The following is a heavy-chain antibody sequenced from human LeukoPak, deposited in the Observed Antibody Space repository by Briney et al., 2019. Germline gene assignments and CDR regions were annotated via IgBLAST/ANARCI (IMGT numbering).Heavy chain of an antibody. V-gene: IGHV3-33*01. CDR1: GFTFSSYG. CDR3: ARDGYYYDSSGPDY. CDR2: IWYDGSNK. J-gene: IGHJ4*02. D-gene: IGHD3-22*01. Sequence: GGSLRLSCAASGFTFSSYGMRWVRQAPGKGLEWVAVIWYDGSNKYYADSVKGRFTISRDNSKNTLYLQMNSLRAEDTAVYYCARDGYYYDSSGPDYWGQGTLVTVSS.